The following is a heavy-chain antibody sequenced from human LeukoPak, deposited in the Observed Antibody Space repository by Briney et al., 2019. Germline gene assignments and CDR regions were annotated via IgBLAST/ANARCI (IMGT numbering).Heavy chain of an antibody. CDR1: GYSFTSYW. CDR3: ATFYDSSGYYPLGAFDI. Sequence: GESLNISCKGSGYSFTSYWIGWVRQMPGKGLEWMGIIYPGDSDTRYSPSFQGQVTISADKSISIAYLQWSSLKASDTAMYYCATFYDSSGYYPLGAFDIWGQGTMVTVSS. V-gene: IGHV5-51*01. CDR2: IYPGDSDT. J-gene: IGHJ3*02. D-gene: IGHD3-22*01.